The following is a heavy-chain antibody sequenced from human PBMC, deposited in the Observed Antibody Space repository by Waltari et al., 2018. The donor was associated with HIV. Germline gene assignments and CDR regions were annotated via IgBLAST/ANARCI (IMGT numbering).Heavy chain of an antibody. D-gene: IGHD3-22*01. J-gene: IGHJ4*02. Sequence: QLQLQESGPGLVKPSETLSLTCTASGGSISSRSYYWGWIRQPPGKGLEWIGSVYYSGGTYYNPSLWSRVTISIDTSKNHFSLRLSSVTAADTAVYFCVRDNTSGYLFDYWGQGTLVTVSS. V-gene: IGHV4-39*02. CDR2: VYYSGGT. CDR1: GGSISSRSYY. CDR3: VRDNTSGYLFDY.